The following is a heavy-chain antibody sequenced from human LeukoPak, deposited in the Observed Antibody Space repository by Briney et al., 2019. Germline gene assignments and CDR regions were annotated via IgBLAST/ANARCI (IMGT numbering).Heavy chain of an antibody. V-gene: IGHV1-69*05. D-gene: IGHD3-22*01. CDR3: ARWGDYYYDSSGYSG. CDR1: GGTFSSYA. Sequence: SVKVSCKAPGGTFSSYAISWVRQAPRQGVEWMGGIIPIFGTANYAQKFQGRVTITTDESTSTAYMELSRLRSEDTAVYYCARWGDYYYDSSGYSGWGQGTLVTVSS. J-gene: IGHJ4*02. CDR2: IIPIFGTA.